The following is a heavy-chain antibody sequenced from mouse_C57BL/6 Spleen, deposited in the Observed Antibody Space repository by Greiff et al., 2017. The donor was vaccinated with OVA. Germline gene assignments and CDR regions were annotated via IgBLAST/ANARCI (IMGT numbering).Heavy chain of an antibody. V-gene: IGHV1-81*01. J-gene: IGHJ4*01. Sequence: VQRVESGAELARPGASVKLSCKASGYTFTSYGISWVKQRTGQGLEWIGEIYPRSGNTYYNEKFKGKATLTADKSSSTAYMELRSLTSEDSAVYFCARRFYGSSSTYYAMDYWGQGTSVTVSS. CDR3: ARRFYGSSSTYYAMDY. CDR1: GYTFTSYG. D-gene: IGHD1-1*01. CDR2: IYPRSGNT.